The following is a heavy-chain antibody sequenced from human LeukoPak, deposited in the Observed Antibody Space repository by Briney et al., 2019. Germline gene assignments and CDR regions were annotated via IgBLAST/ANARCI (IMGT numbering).Heavy chain of an antibody. D-gene: IGHD6-13*01. CDR3: ARAIRKPGIAEAGGVDC. V-gene: IGHV1-2*02. CDR2: INPNSGGT. Sequence: GASVKVSCKASGYTFTGYYMHWVRQAPGQGLEWMGWINPNSGGTNYAQKFQGRVTMTRDTSISTAYMELSRLRSDDTAVYYCARAIRKPGIAEAGGVDCWGQGTLVTVSS. J-gene: IGHJ4*02. CDR1: GYTFTGYY.